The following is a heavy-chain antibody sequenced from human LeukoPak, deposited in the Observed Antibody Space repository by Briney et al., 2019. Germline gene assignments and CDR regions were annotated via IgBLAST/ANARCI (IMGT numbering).Heavy chain of an antibody. CDR1: GYTFTSLD. Sequence: ASVKVSCKASGYTFTSLDISWVRQANGQGREWLGWMNPKNGNTGYAQKFRGRVTITRDTSESIAYMELSGLRSDDTAVYYSARVHPGYKRALLRAFDMWGQGTMVIVSS. V-gene: IGHV1-8*03. D-gene: IGHD1-14*01. CDR2: MNPKNGNT. CDR3: ARVHPGYKRALLRAFDM. J-gene: IGHJ3*02.